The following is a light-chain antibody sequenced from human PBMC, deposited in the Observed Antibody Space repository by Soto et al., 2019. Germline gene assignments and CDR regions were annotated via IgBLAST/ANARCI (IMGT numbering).Light chain of an antibody. CDR2: AAS. J-gene: IGKJ1*01. CDR1: RDITDY. Sequence: DIQMTQSPTSLSASVGDRVTITCRASRDITDYLAWYQQKPGQVPKLLISAASTLQSGVPSRFSGSGSGTEFALTITGLQPDDFATYHCQHCDTYWPFGQGTKVDIK. CDR3: QHCDTYWP. V-gene: IGKV1-27*01.